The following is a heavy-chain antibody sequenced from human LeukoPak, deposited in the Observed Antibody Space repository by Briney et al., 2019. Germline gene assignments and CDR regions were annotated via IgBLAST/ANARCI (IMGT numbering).Heavy chain of an antibody. Sequence: PSETLSLTCAVYGGSFSGYYWIGIRQPPGKGLEWIGEINHSGSTNYNPSLKSRVTISVDTSKNQFSLKLSSVTAADTAVYYCARDPSGYYVRWFDPWGQGTLVTVSS. CDR1: GGSFSGYY. V-gene: IGHV4-34*01. J-gene: IGHJ5*02. D-gene: IGHD3-3*01. CDR2: INHSGST. CDR3: ARDPSGYYVRWFDP.